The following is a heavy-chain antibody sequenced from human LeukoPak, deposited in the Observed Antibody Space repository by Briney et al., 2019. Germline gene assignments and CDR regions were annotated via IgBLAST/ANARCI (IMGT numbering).Heavy chain of an antibody. CDR3: ARDRGNSHFDY. V-gene: IGHV3-74*03. D-gene: IGHD3-10*01. CDR2: IKSDGSSI. J-gene: IGHJ4*02. CDR1: GFTFSTYW. Sequence: GGSLRLSCAASGFTFSTYWMHWVRQAPGKGLVWVSRIKSDGSSIMYADSVRGRFTISRDNAKNTLYLQMNSLRAEDTAVYYCARDRGNSHFDYWGQGTLVTVSS.